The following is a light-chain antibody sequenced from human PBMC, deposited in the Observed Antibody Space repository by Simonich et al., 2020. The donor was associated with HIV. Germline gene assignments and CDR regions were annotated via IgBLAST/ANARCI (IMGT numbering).Light chain of an antibody. CDR3: SAYAGTGTLV. CDR2: DGR. Sequence: QSALTQPASVSGSPGQSITISCTGTSSDVGGYNYVSWYQHNPGKAPQLMIYDGRKRPSGVSNRFSGSKSGNTASLTISGLQAEDEADYYCSAYAGTGTLVFGGGTKLTVL. CDR1: SSDVGGYNY. V-gene: IGLV2-23*01. J-gene: IGLJ2*01.